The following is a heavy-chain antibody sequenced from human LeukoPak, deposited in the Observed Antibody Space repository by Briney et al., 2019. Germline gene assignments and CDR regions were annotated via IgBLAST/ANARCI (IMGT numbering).Heavy chain of an antibody. J-gene: IGHJ5*02. CDR3: ARVRAAAGWNWFDP. D-gene: IGHD6-13*01. CDR2: INHSGST. CDR1: GGSFSNYY. V-gene: IGHV4-34*01. Sequence: PSETLSLTCAVYGGSFSNYYWTWIRQPPGKGLEWIGEINHSGSTNYNPSLKSRVTISVDTSKNQFSLKLSSVTAADTAVYYCARVRAAAGWNWFDPWGQGTLVTGSS.